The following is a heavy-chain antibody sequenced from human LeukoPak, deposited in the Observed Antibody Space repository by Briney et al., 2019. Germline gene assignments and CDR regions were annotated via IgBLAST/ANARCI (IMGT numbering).Heavy chain of an antibody. J-gene: IGHJ4*02. Sequence: ASVKVSCKASGYTFTSYYMHWVRQAPGQGLEWMGIINPSGGSTRYAQKFQGRVTIPRDMSTSTVYMELSSLRPEDTAVYYCARAFGGSSYYFDYWGQGTLVTVSS. D-gene: IGHD3-10*01. CDR3: ARAFGGSSYYFDY. CDR1: GYTFTSYY. V-gene: IGHV1-46*01. CDR2: INPSGGST.